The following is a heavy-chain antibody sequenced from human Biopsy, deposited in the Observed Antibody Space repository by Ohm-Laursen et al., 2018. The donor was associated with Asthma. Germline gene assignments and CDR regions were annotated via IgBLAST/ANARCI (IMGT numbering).Heavy chain of an antibody. CDR1: GFTFGDYW. CDR3: AGTFHFWSPYHAEHYQL. D-gene: IGHD3-3*02. V-gene: IGHV3-7*01. Sequence: GSLRLSCAASGFTFGDYWMSWVRQVPGKGLEWVANIKLDGSEKNHVDSLKGRFTISRDNAKNSLYLQMNSLRAEDTAVYYCAGTFHFWSPYHAEHYQLWGQGTLVTVSS. CDR2: IKLDGSEK. J-gene: IGHJ1*01.